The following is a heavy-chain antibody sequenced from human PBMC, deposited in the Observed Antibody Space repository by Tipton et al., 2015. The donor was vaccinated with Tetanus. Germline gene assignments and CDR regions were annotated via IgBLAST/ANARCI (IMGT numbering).Heavy chain of an antibody. Sequence: GSLRLSCAVSGFTFSNYAMNWVRQAPGKGLEWVSGISGSGGGTYYADSVRGRFTISRDNSKNTLYLQMNSLRAEDTAVYYTVPHYGRGYVSGRWSGLDYWSQGALVTVSS. CDR3: VPHYGRGYVSGRWSGLDY. V-gene: IGHV3-23*01. J-gene: IGHJ4*02. CDR2: ISGSGGGT. CDR1: GFTFSNYA. D-gene: IGHD3-16*01.